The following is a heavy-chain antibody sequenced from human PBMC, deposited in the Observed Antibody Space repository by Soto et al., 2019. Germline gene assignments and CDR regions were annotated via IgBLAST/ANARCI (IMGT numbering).Heavy chain of an antibody. CDR2: IYYSGTT. D-gene: IGHD3-10*02. V-gene: IGHV4-59*12. J-gene: IGHJ5*01. CDR3: ARDVPHNWFDS. Sequence: TLSPPRPVSGGPLHHYTWTWIRQPPGKGLEWMGYIYYSGTTTNYNPSLKSRVTLSVDTSKNQFSLKLSYVTAADTAVYYCARDVPHNWFDSWGQGTLVTVSS. CDR1: GGPLHHYT.